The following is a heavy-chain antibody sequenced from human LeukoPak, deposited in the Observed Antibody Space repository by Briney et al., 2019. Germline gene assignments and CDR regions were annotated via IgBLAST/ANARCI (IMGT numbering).Heavy chain of an antibody. CDR1: GNYW. CDR3: AVSSSGPYNWFDP. Sequence: GGSLRLSCAASGNYWMHWVRQAPGKGLVWVSHINSDGSWTSYADSVKGRFTISKDNAKNSLYLQMNSLRVEDTAVYYCAVSSSGPYNWFDPWGQGTLVTVSS. V-gene: IGHV3-74*01. CDR2: INSDGSWT. J-gene: IGHJ5*02. D-gene: IGHD6-13*01.